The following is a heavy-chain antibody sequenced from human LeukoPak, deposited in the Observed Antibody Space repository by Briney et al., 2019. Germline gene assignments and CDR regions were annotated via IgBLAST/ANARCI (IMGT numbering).Heavy chain of an antibody. J-gene: IGHJ4*02. V-gene: IGHV3-7*01. CDR1: GFTFSSYA. CDR3: ARETPAYSSSWYNDY. D-gene: IGHD6-13*01. Sequence: GGSLRLSCAASGFTFSSYAMSWVRQAPGKGLEWVANIKQDGSEKYYVDSVKGRFTISRDNAKNSLYLQMNSLRAEDTAVYYCARETPAYSSSWYNDYWGQGTLVTVSS. CDR2: IKQDGSEK.